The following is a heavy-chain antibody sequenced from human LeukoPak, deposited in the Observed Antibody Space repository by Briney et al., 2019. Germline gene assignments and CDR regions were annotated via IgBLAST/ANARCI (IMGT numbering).Heavy chain of an antibody. CDR2: ISSSSSTI. V-gene: IGHV3-48*02. J-gene: IGHJ4*02. CDR1: GFTFSSYS. Sequence: TGGSLRLSCAASGFTFSSYSMNWVRQAPGKGLEWVSYISSSSSTIYHADSVKGRFTISRDNAKNSLCLQMNSLRDEDTAVYYCARDQGDTLDYWGQGTLVTVSS. D-gene: IGHD5-18*01. CDR3: ARDQGDTLDY.